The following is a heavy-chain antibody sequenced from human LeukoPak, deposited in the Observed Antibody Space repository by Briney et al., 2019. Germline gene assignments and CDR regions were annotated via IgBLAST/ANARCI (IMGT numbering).Heavy chain of an antibody. J-gene: IGHJ3*01. CDR1: GFNFADSA. CDR3: ARGIELST. D-gene: IGHD3-16*02. V-gene: IGHV3-23*01. CDR2: ISFNGRNT. Sequence: QPGGSLRLSCAASGFNFADSAMSWVRQTPRKGLEWVSLISFNGRNTYYGDSVKGRFTISRDNSKDTVYLQMNSLRAEDTAIFYCARGIELSTWGPGTMVTVSS.